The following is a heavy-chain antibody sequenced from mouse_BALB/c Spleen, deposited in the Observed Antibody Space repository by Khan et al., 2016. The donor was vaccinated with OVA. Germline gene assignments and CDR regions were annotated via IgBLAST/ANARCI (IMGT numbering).Heavy chain of an antibody. J-gene: IGHJ3*01. CDR2: IDPSDSET. CDR3: ARGYYGTTSFAY. CDR1: GYTFTIYW. D-gene: IGHD1-1*01. V-gene: IGHV1-61*01. Sequence: QVQLQQSGAELVRPGASVKLSCKASGYTFTIYWMNWLKQRPGQGLEWIGMIDPSDSETHYSQMFKDKATLTVDKSSSTAYMQLSSLTSEDSAVYYCARGYYGTTSFAYWGQGTLVTVSA.